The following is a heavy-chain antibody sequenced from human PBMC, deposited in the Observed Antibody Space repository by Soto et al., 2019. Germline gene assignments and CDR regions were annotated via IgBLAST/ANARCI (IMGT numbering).Heavy chain of an antibody. CDR3: ARDRIFGVVSVYSYYGMDV. D-gene: IGHD3-3*01. V-gene: IGHV1-8*01. CDR2: MNPNSGNT. Sequence: ASVKVSCKASGYTFTSYDINWVRQATGQGLEWMGWMNPNSGNTGYAQKFQGRVTITRDTSASTAYMELSSLRSEDTAVYYCARDRIFGVVSVYSYYGMDVWGQGTTVTVSS. J-gene: IGHJ6*02. CDR1: GYTFTSYD.